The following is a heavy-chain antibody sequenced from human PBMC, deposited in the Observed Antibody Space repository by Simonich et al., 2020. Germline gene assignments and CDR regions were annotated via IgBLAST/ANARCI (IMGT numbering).Heavy chain of an antibody. CDR1: GFTFSSYA. CDR3: AKDLGERITMIVVVIDAFDI. J-gene: IGHJ3*02. V-gene: IGHV3-23*01. CDR2: ISGSGGST. Sequence: GGGLVQPGGSLRLSCAASGFTFSSYAMSWVRQAPGKGLEWVSAISGSGGSTYYADSVKGRFTIYRDNSKNTLYLQMNSLRAEDTAVYYYAKDLGERITMIVVVIDAFDIWGQGTMVTVSS. D-gene: IGHD3-22*01.